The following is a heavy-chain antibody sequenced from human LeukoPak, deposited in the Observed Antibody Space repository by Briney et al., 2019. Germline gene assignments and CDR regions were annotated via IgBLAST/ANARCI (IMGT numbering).Heavy chain of an antibody. CDR3: ARVPAIIDY. CDR1: QFTFSSYA. D-gene: IGHD2-2*01. V-gene: IGHV3-48*04. CDR2: ISSSGSTI. J-gene: IGHJ4*02. Sequence: GGSLRLSCVASQFTFSSYAMSWVRQAPGKGLEWVSYISSSGSTIYYADSVKGRFTISRDNAKNSLYLQMNSLRAEDTAVYYCARVPAIIDYWGQGTLVTVSS.